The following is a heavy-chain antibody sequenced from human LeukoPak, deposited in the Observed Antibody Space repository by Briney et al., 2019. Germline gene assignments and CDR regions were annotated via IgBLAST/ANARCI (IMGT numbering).Heavy chain of an antibody. CDR2: MYHSGST. D-gene: IGHD4-17*01. Sequence: SETLSLTCAVSGYSISSGYYWGWIRQPPGKGLEWIGSMYHSGSTYYNPSLKSRVTISVDTSKNQFSPNLSSVTAADTAMYYCTRRHGDYPYSFDYWGQGTLVTVSS. J-gene: IGHJ4*02. V-gene: IGHV4-38-2*01. CDR1: GYSISSGYY. CDR3: TRRHGDYPYSFDY.